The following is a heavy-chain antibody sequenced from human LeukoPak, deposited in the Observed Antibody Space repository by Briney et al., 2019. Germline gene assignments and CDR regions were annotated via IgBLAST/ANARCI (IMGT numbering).Heavy chain of an antibody. Sequence: SETLSLTCTVSGGSISSSSYYWGWIRQPPGKGLEWIGSIYYSGSTYYNPSLKSRVTISVDTSKNQFSLKLSSVTAADTAVYYCARLIAMVXXVFDYWGQGTLVTVSS. CDR1: GGSISSSSYY. V-gene: IGHV4-39*01. CDR2: IYYSGST. D-gene: IGHD5-18*01. J-gene: IGHJ4*02. CDR3: ARLIAMVXXVFDY.